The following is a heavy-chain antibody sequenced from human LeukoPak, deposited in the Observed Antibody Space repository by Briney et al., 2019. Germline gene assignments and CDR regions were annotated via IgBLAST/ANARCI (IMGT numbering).Heavy chain of an antibody. CDR3: ARDLVSYSMDV. J-gene: IGHJ6*02. D-gene: IGHD6-13*01. Sequence: GGSLRLSCAASGFTFSSYAMHWVRQAPGKGLEWVAVISYDGSNKYYADSVKGRFTISRDNSKNTLYLQMNSLRAEDTAVYYCARDLVSYSMDVWGQGTTVTVSS. V-gene: IGHV3-30-3*01. CDR2: ISYDGSNK. CDR1: GFTFSSYA.